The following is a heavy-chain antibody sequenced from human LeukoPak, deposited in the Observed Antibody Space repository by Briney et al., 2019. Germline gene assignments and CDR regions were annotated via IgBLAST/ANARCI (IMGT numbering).Heavy chain of an antibody. Sequence: AGGSLRLSCAASGFTFSNAWMSWVRQAPGKGLEWVGRIKSKTDGGTTDYAAPVKGRFTISRDDSKNTLYLQMNSLKTEDTAVHYCTTDLITYYYDSSGQRDWGQGTLVTVSS. D-gene: IGHD3-22*01. CDR2: IKSKTDGGTT. J-gene: IGHJ4*02. V-gene: IGHV3-15*01. CDR1: GFTFSNAW. CDR3: TTDLITYYYDSSGQRD.